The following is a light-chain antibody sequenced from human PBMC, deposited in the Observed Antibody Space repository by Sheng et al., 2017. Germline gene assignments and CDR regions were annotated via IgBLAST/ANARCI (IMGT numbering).Light chain of an antibody. V-gene: IGKV1-5*03. J-gene: IGKJ5*01. Sequence: EIQMTQSPSTLSASVGDTVNLSCRSSQDVNIWVAWYQQKSGQVPRLLIHQSSILETGIPSRFSGSGSGTDFTLTVSCLQPDDFATYFCQQYGDIFSLTFGQGTR. CDR2: QSS. CDR1: QDVNIW. CDR3: QQYGDIFSLT.